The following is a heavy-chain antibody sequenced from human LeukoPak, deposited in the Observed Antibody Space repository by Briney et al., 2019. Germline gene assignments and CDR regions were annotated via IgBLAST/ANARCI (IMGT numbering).Heavy chain of an antibody. Sequence: PGGSLRLSFAASGFTVGTNYISWVRQAPGKGLEWVSVIYSGGDTYYADSVKGRFTISRDNSKNTLYLQMNSLRAEDTAVYYCAKTVVAARSYWFDPWGQGTLVTVSS. V-gene: IGHV3-53*01. J-gene: IGHJ5*02. CDR1: GFTVGTNY. D-gene: IGHD2-15*01. CDR3: AKTVVAARSYWFDP. CDR2: IYSGGDT.